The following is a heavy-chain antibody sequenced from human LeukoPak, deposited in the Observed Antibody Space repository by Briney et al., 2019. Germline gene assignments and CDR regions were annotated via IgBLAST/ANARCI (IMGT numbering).Heavy chain of an antibody. Sequence: SETLSLTCAVYGGSFSGYYWSWIRQPPGKGLEWIGEINHSGSTNYNPSLKSRVTISVDTSKNQFSLKLSSVTAADTAVYYCARDGSGSYYDAFDIWGQGTMVTVSS. CDR2: INHSGST. CDR3: ARDGSGSYYDAFDI. V-gene: IGHV4-34*01. CDR1: GGSFSGYY. D-gene: IGHD3-10*01. J-gene: IGHJ3*02.